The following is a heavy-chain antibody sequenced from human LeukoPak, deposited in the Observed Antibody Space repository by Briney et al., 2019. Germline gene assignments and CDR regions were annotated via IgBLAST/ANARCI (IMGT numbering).Heavy chain of an antibody. V-gene: IGHV6-1*01. J-gene: IGHJ4*02. D-gene: IGHD3-22*01. CDR3: ARDPGDDSSGYYPENYFDY. CDR2: TYYRSKWYN. Sequence: SQTLSLTCAISADSVSSNSAAWNWIRQSPSRGLEWLGRTYYRSKWYNDYAVSVKSRITINPDTSKNQFSLKLSSVTAADTAVYYCARDPGDDSSGYYPENYFDYWGQGTLVTVSS. CDR1: ADSVSSNSAA.